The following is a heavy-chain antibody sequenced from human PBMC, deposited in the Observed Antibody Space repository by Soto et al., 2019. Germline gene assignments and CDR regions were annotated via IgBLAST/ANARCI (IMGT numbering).Heavy chain of an antibody. CDR3: SAGPR. CDR2: IKSKSDGGTA. J-gene: IGHJ4*02. V-gene: IGHV3-15*01. Sequence: GGSLRLSCVASGVSFSDAWMNWVRQAPGKGPEWIGRIKSKSDGGTADYAAPLIGRSTISRDDSKSTLYLQMSSLTIEDTGVYYCSAGPRWGQGTLVTVSS. CDR1: GVSFSDAW.